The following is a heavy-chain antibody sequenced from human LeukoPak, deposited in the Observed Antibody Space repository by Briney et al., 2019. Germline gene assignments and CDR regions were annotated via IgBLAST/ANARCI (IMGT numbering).Heavy chain of an antibody. V-gene: IGHV3-53*01. D-gene: IGHD5-18*01. CDR3: ARYLGLPRFLDP. CDR2: IYSGGST. CDR1: GFTVSSNY. J-gene: IGHJ5*02. Sequence: GGSLRLSCAASGFTVSSNYMSWVRQAPGKGLEWVSVIYSGGSTYYADSVKGRFTISRDNSKNTLYLQMNSLRAEDTAVYYCARYLGLPRFLDPWGQGTLVTVSS.